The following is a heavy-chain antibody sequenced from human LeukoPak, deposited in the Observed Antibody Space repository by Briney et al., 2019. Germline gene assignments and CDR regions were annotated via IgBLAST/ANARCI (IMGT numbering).Heavy chain of an antibody. CDR2: ISYDGSNK. CDR1: GFTFSSYG. CDR3: AKGTRADY. V-gene: IGHV3-30*18. J-gene: IGHJ4*02. D-gene: IGHD2-8*02. Sequence: GGSLRLSCAAPGFTFSSYGMHWVRQAPGKGLEWVALISYDGSNKDYADSVKGRFTISRDNSKNTLYLRMNSLRAEDTAVYYCAKGTRADYWGQGILVTVSS.